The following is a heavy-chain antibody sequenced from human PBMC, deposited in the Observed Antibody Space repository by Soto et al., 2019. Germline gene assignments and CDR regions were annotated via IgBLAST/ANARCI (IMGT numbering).Heavy chain of an antibody. J-gene: IGHJ6*02. CDR3: ARFFGSSGMDV. D-gene: IGHD3-10*01. V-gene: IGHV1-69*02. CDR1: VGTFSSYT. Sequence: QVQLVQSGAEVKKPGSSVKVSCKASVGTFSSYTISWVRQAPGQGLEWMGRIIPILGIPNYAQKFQGRVTITADKSTSTACMELSSLRSEDTAVYYCARFFGSSGMDVWGQGTTVTVSS. CDR2: IIPILGIP.